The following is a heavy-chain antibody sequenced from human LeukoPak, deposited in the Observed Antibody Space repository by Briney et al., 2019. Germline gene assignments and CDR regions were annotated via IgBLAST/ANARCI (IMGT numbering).Heavy chain of an antibody. J-gene: IGHJ5*02. CDR3: ARVIGYSYGEYRARFDP. V-gene: IGHV1-46*01. D-gene: IGHD5-18*01. CDR1: GYTFTSYY. CDR2: INPSGGST. Sequence: ASVKVSCKASGYTFTSYYMHWVRQAPGQGLEWMGIINPSGGSTSYAQKFQGRVTMTRDTSISTTYMELSRLRSDDTAVYYCARVIGYSYGEYRARFDPWGQGTLVTVSS.